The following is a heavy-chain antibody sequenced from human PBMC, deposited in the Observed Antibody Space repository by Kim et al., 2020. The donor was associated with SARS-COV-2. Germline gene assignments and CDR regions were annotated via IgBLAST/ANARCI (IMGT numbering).Heavy chain of an antibody. CDR2: INAGNGNT. CDR3: ARSREGVVPAAIYFDY. V-gene: IGHV1-3*01. J-gene: IGHJ4*02. CDR1: GYTFTSYA. Sequence: ASVKVSCKASGYTFTSYAMHWVRQAPGQGLEWMGWINAGNGNTKYSQKFQGRVTITRDTSASTAYMELSSLRSEDTAVYYCARSREGVVPAAIYFDYWGQGTLVTVSS. D-gene: IGHD2-2*01.